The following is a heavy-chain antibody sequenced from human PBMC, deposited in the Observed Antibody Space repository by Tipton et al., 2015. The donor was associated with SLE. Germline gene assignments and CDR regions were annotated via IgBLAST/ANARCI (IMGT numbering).Heavy chain of an antibody. CDR1: GYPISRNSYF. D-gene: IGHD1-26*01. CDR3: AREKWDITPGTFDF. CDR2: IDTRGFT. J-gene: IGHJ3*01. V-gene: IGHV4-61*09. Sequence: TLSLTCTVSGYPISRNSYFWSWIRQPVGKGLEWIGHIDTRGFTNYRPSLKSRVTISSDTSKNQFSLKVTSVTAADTAVYFCAREKWDITPGTFDFWGQGATVIVSS.